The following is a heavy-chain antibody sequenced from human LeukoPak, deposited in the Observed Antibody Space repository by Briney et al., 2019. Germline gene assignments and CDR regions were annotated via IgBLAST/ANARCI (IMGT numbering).Heavy chain of an antibody. CDR1: GDSITSGSYY. D-gene: IGHD4-17*01. J-gene: IGHJ6*02. V-gene: IGHV4-61*01. CDR2: IYYSGST. Sequence: PSETLSLTCTVSGDSITSGSYYWSWIRQPPGKGLEWIGYIYYSGSTNYNPSLKSRVTISVDTSKNQFSLKLSSVTAADTAVYYCARHLPTPVNYYYYGMDVWGQGTTVTVSS. CDR3: ARHLPTPVNYYYYGMDV.